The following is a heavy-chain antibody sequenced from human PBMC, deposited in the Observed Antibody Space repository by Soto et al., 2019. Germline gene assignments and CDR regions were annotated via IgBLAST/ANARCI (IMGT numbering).Heavy chain of an antibody. J-gene: IGHJ4*02. CDR3: ARFLYNLIGRIYVVRYCLDY. CDR1: GYTFTGYY. D-gene: IGHD1-1*01. V-gene: IGHV1-2*04. CDR2: INPNSGGT. Sequence: GASVKVSCKASGYTFTGYYMHWVRPAPRQGLEWMGWINPNSGGTNYAQKFQGWVTMTRDTSISTAYMELSRLRSDDTAVYYCARFLYNLIGRIYVVRYCLDYWRQGTLVTVSS.